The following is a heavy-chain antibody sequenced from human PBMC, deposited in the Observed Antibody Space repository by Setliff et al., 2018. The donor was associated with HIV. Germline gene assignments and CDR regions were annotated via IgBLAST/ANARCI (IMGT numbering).Heavy chain of an antibody. CDR2: INAGNGNT. D-gene: IGHD3-10*01. J-gene: IGHJ5*02. CDR3: ARGKGVYYGSGLNWFDP. Sequence: ASVKVSCKASGYTFTSYAMHWVRQAPGQRLEWMGWINAGNGNTKYSQKFQGRVTITRDTSASTAYMELSSLRSEDTAVYYCARGKGVYYGSGLNWFDPWGQGTLVTVSS. V-gene: IGHV1-3*01. CDR1: GYTFTSYA.